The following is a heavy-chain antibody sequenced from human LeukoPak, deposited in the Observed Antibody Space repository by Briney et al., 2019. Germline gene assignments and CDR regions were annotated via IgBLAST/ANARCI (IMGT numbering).Heavy chain of an antibody. CDR2: IKSKTDGETA. J-gene: IGHJ5*02. D-gene: IGHD1-20*01. Sequence: GGSLRLSGAGSGLTFSHAWVSWVRQAPGKGLEYVGRIKSKTDGETADYAAPVKGRFTISRDDSRNMLFLQLSSLRSEDTAVYYCTISKRFNSNDEGNWFDPWGQGALVTVSS. CDR3: TISKRFNSNDEGNWFDP. CDR1: GLTFSHAW. V-gene: IGHV3-15*01.